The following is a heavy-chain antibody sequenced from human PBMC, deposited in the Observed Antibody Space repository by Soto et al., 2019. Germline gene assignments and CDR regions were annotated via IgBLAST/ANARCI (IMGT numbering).Heavy chain of an antibody. CDR2: VFYSGHS. J-gene: IGHJ4*02. Sequence: QVQLQESGPGLVKPSETLSLTCTVSGGSISSNYWSWIRQPPGKGLEWIAYVFYSGHSDYNPSLTRRATRSVVASKNQFSLTMTSVTAADTAVYYCATGVATTEWDSWGQGTLVTVSS. V-gene: IGHV4-59*08. D-gene: IGHD5-12*01. CDR1: GGSISSNY. CDR3: ATGVATTEWDS.